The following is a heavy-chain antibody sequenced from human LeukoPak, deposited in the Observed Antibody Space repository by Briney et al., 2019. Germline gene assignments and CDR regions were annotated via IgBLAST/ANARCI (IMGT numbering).Heavy chain of an antibody. V-gene: IGHV4-38-2*02. CDR3: ALGKGNWFDP. CDR2: IYHSGNT. D-gene: IGHD4-23*01. CDR1: GYSISSAYY. Sequence: SETLSLTCTVSGYSISSAYYWGWIRQPPGKGLEWIGSIYHSGNTYYNPSLKSRVTISVDTSKNQFSLKLSSVTAADTAVYYCALGKGNWFDPWGQGTLVTVPS. J-gene: IGHJ5*02.